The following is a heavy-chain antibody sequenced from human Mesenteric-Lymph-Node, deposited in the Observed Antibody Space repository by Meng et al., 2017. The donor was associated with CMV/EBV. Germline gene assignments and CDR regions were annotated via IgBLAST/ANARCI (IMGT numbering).Heavy chain of an antibody. J-gene: IGHJ4*02. CDR3: ARDLGTYYYDSSGQGDY. V-gene: IGHV3-11*01. CDR1: GFTFSDYY. CDR2: ISSSGSTI. D-gene: IGHD3-22*01. Sequence: GESLKISCAASGFTFSDYYMSWIRQAPGKGLEWVSYISSSGSTIHYADSVKGRFTISRDNAKNSLYLQMNSLRAEDTAVYYCARDLGTYYYDSSGQGDYWGQGTLVTVSS.